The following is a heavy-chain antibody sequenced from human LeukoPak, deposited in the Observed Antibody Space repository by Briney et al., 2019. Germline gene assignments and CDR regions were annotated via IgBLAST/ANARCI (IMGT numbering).Heavy chain of an antibody. Sequence: SETLSLTCAVYGGSFSGYYWSWIRQPPGKGLEWIGEINHSGGTNYNPSLKSRVTISVDTSKNQFSLRLSSVTAAVTAVYYCARQYSSSSLRFGGYYYYMDVWGKGTTVTVSS. J-gene: IGHJ6*03. CDR2: INHSGGT. CDR1: GGSFSGYY. CDR3: ARQYSSSSLRFGGYYYYMDV. V-gene: IGHV4-34*01. D-gene: IGHD6-6*01.